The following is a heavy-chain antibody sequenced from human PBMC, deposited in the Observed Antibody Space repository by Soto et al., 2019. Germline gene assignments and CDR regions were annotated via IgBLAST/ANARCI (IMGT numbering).Heavy chain of an antibody. V-gene: IGHV4-61*01. CDR2: IYYSGTT. CDR1: DGSVSSDSFY. D-gene: IGHD3-10*01. J-gene: IGHJ4*01. Sequence: PSETLSLTCTVSDGSVSSDSFYWSWIRQPPGKGLEWIAYIYYSGTTNLNPSLKHRDTISVDTPNNQLSLKLRCLEAADTYVYSCARFRRGEGPGMFDYWGQGTLVTVSS. CDR3: ARFRRGEGPGMFDY.